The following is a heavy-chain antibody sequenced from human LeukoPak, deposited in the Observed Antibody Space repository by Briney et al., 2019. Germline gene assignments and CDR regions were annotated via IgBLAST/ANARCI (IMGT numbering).Heavy chain of an antibody. V-gene: IGHV4-34*01. CDR1: GFTFSSYA. D-gene: IGHD5-18*01. CDR2: INHSGST. J-gene: IGHJ4*02. CDR3: ASGYSYGFDY. Sequence: GSLRLSCAASGFTFSSYAMSCVRQPPGKGLEWIGEINHSGSTNYNPSLKSRVTISVDTSKNQFSLKLSSVTAADTAVYYCASGYSYGFDYWGEGTMVTVSS.